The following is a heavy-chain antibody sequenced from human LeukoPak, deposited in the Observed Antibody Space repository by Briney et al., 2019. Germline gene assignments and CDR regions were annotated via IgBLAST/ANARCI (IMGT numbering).Heavy chain of an antibody. V-gene: IGHV3-21*01. CDR3: ARGVAAANSEFDY. CDR1: GFTFTSYS. D-gene: IGHD6-13*01. J-gene: IGHJ4*02. CDR2: ISSSSSCI. Sequence: PGGSLRLSCAASGFTFTSYSMNWVRQAPGKGLEWVSSISSSSSCIYYADSVKGRFTISRDNAKNSLYLQMNSLRAEDTAVYYCARGVAAANSEFDYWGQGTLVTVSS.